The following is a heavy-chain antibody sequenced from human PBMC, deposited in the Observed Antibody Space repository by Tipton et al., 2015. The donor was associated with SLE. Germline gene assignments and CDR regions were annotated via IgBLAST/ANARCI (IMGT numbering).Heavy chain of an antibody. D-gene: IGHD3-16*01. CDR2: IYYSGST. CDR1: GGSISSSAYY. CDR3: GSRSHYAEGGH. V-gene: IGHV4-39*07. Sequence: TLSLTCTVSGGSISSSAYYWGWIRQPPGKGLEWIGSIYYSGSTYYNPSLKSRVTISVDRSKNQFSLKLSSVTAADTAVYYCGSRSHYAEGGHWGQGNLVTVSS. J-gene: IGHJ1*01.